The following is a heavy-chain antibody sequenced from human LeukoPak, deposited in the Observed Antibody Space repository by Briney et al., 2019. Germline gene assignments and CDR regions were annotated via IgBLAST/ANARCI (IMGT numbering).Heavy chain of an antibody. CDR2: IRSKANNYAT. D-gene: IGHD1-26*01. Sequence: PGGSLRLSCAASGFTFSGSTIHWVRQASGEGLEWVGRIRSKANNYATAYATSVKGRFTLSRDDSNNTAYLQMNSLKTEDTAVYSCIRGAASGSYYGLDVWGQGATVTVSS. J-gene: IGHJ6*02. V-gene: IGHV3-73*01. CDR3: IRGAASGSYYGLDV. CDR1: GFTFSGST.